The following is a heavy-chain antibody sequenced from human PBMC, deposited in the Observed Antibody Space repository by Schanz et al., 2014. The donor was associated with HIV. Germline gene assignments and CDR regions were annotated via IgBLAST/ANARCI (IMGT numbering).Heavy chain of an antibody. D-gene: IGHD2-21*01. J-gene: IGHJ4*02. CDR1: GFTFSSYW. CDR3: ARGDDGYWYYFDY. Sequence: EVQVVESGGGLVQPGGSLRLSCAGSGFTFSSYWMHWVRQAPGKGLVWVSRINSDGSSTNYADSVKGRFTISRDNSKNTLYLQMNSLRGEDTAVYYCARGDDGYWYYFDYWGQGTLVTVSS. V-gene: IGHV3-74*01. CDR2: INSDGSST.